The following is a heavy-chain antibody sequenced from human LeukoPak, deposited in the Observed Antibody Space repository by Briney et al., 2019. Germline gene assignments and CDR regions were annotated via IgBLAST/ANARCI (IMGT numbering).Heavy chain of an antibody. J-gene: IGHJ4*02. V-gene: IGHV1-69*06. CDR3: ANLRGGFGEGYYFDY. CDR1: GGTFSSYA. CDR2: IIPIFGTA. Sequence: SVKVSCKASGGTFSSYAISWVRQAPGQGLEWMGGIIPIFGTANYAQKFQGRVAITADKSTSTAYMELSSLRSEDTAAYYCANLRGGFGEGYYFDYWGQGTLVTVSS. D-gene: IGHD3-10*01.